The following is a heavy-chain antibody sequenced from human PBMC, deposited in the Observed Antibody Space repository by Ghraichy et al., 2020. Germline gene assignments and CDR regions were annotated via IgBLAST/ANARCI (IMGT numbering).Heavy chain of an antibody. CDR3: AKARCSGYGRDYFDY. D-gene: IGHD5-12*01. Sequence: GGSLRLSCAASGFTFSSCAMAWVRQAPGKGLEWVTLIAVSDDFTYYADSVKGRFTISRDNSKKMLFLQMNSLRAEDTAVYFCAKARCSGYGRDYFDYWGQGTLVSVSS. CDR1: GFTFSSCA. V-gene: IGHV3-23*01. CDR2: IAVSDDFT. J-gene: IGHJ4*02.